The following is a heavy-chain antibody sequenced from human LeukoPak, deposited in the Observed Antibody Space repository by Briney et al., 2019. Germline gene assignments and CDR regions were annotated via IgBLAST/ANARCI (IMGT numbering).Heavy chain of an antibody. CDR1: GGTFSSDA. D-gene: IGHD3-16*02. V-gene: IGHV1-69*06. CDR3: ACVMITFGGVIDYRFDY. Sequence: SVKVSCKASGGTFSSDAVSWGRQAPRQGGGSRGCIIPIFDTANYAQKFQGRVTITAEKSTSTAYMELSSLRYENTGVYYCACVMITFGGVIDYRFDYWGQGTLVTVSS. J-gene: IGHJ4*02. CDR2: IIPIFDTA.